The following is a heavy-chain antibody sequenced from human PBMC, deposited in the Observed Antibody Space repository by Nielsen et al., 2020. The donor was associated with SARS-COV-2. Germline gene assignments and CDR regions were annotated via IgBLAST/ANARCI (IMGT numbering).Heavy chain of an antibody. D-gene: IGHD3-10*01. CDR3: AWNYGSGSYYPGHDAFDI. V-gene: IGHV5-10-1*01. Sequence: WIRQPPGKGLEWMGIIYPGDSYTNYSPSFQGHVTISADKSISTAYLQWSSLKASDTAMYYCAWNYGSGSYYPGHDAFDIWGQGTMVTVSS. CDR2: IYPGDSYT. J-gene: IGHJ3*02.